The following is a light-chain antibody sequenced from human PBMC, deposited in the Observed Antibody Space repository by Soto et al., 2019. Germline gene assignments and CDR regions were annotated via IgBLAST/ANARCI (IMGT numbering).Light chain of an antibody. CDR3: QKYNSAHLT. J-gene: IGKJ4*01. Sequence: DVQMTQSPSSPSAFVGDRVTITCRASQGIAPYLAWFQQKPGKVPKLLIYATSTLQSGVPSRFSGSGSGTDFTLTISSLQPEDIGTYYCQKYNSAHLTFGGGTKVEIK. CDR1: QGIAPY. CDR2: ATS. V-gene: IGKV1-27*01.